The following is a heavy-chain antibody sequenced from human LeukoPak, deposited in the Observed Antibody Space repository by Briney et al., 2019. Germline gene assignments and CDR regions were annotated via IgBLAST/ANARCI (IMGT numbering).Heavy chain of an antibody. V-gene: IGHV3-23*01. CDR1: GFTFSSYA. CDR2: ISGSGGST. J-gene: IGHJ4*02. CDR3: TRENWGSLDK. Sequence: GGSLRLSCAASGFTFSSYAMSWVRQAPGKGLEWVSAISGSGGSTYYADSVKGRFTISRDNAKNTVSLQVDSLTAEDTAVYYCTRENWGSLDKWGQGTLVTVSS. D-gene: IGHD7-27*01.